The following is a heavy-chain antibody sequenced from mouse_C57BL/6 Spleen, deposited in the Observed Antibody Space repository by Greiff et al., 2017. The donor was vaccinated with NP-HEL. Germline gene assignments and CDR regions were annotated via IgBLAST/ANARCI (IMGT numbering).Heavy chain of an antibody. V-gene: IGHV14-1*01. J-gene: IGHJ4*01. CDR2: IDPEDGDT. Sequence: VQLQQSGAELVRPGASVKLSCTASGFNIKDYYMHWVKQRPEQGLEWIGRIDPEDGDTEYAPKFQGKATMTADTSSNTAYPQLSSLTSEDTAVYYCTIEGSHRAMDYWGQGTSVTVSS. CDR1: GFNIKDYY. D-gene: IGHD6-1*01. CDR3: TIEGSHRAMDY.